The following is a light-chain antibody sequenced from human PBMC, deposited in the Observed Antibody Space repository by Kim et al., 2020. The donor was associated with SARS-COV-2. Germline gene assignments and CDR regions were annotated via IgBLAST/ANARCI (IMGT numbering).Light chain of an antibody. V-gene: IGKV3-11*01. Sequence: SQGKRANLAGRARQGVQTDLAWYQQKPGQAPRRLIYDASNRATGIPARFRGSGSGTDFTLTINRLEPEDFAVYYCQQRSSWPPITFGQGTRLEIK. J-gene: IGKJ5*01. CDR3: QQRSSWPPIT. CDR2: DAS. CDR1: QGVQTD.